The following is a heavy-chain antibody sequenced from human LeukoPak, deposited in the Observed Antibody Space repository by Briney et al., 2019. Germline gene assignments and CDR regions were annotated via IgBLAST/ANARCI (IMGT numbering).Heavy chain of an antibody. Sequence: PWETLPLSCTAAGSSINYWSWRLRPAGKGGEGSVRIYSSGSTNYTPSLNSRLTMSVDTSKNQFSLRLRSVTAAHTAVYYCARQIASAATAGFDFWGQGALVTVSS. D-gene: IGHD6-13*01. V-gene: IGHV4-4*07. CDR3: ARQIASAATAGFDF. CDR1: GSSINY. J-gene: IGHJ4*02. CDR2: IYSSGST.